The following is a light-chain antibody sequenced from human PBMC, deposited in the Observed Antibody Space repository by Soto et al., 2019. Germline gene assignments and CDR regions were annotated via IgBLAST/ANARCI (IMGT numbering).Light chain of an antibody. J-gene: IGKJ1*01. CDR3: QQSYNNPWT. CDR2: AAS. CDR1: QTISSN. V-gene: IGKV1-39*01. Sequence: DIQMTQSPSSLSASVGDRVTITCRASQTISSNLNWYQQKSGKAPKLLIYAASSLQSGVPSRFTGSGSGTDFTLSISSLQPEDVATYYCQQSYNNPWTFGQGTKVETK.